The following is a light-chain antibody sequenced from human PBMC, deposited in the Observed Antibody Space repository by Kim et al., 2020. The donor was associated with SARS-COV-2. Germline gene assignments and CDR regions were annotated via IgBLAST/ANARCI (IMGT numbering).Light chain of an antibody. J-gene: IGKJ1*01. CDR1: QSVSNNF. V-gene: IGKV3-20*01. Sequence: LSQGERATLSCRASQSVSNNFLAWYQQKPGQAPRVLIYAASRRATGIPDRFSGSGSGTDFTLTISRLEPEDFAVYYCQQYNSPKTFGQGTKVDIK. CDR3: QQYNSPKT. CDR2: AAS.